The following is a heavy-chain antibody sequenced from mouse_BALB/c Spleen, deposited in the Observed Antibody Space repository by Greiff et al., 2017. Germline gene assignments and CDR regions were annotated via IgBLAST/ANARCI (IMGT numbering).Heavy chain of an antibody. CDR3: AREGMTARATDY. D-gene: IGHD3-2*01. Sequence: EVKVVESGGGLVQPGGSLKLSCAASGFTFSSYGMSWVRQTPDKRLELVATINSNGGSTYYPDSVKGRFTISRDNAKNTLYLQMSSLKSEDTAMYYCAREGMTARATDYWGQGTTLTVSS. CDR1: GFTFSSYG. CDR2: INSNGGST. J-gene: IGHJ2*01. V-gene: IGHV5-6-3*01.